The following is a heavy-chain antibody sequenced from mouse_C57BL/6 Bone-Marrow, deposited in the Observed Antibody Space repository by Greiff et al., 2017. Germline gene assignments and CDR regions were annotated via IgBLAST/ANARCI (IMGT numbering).Heavy chain of an antibody. D-gene: IGHD5-1*01. V-gene: IGHV1-61*01. Sequence: QVQLQQPGAELVRPGSSVKLSCKASGYTFTSYWLAWVKQRPGQGLEWIGNIYPSDSETHYNQKFKDKATLTVAKSSSTSYMQLSSLTSEDSAVDYCARGSTYPYYAMDYWGQGTSGTVSS. CDR1: GYTFTSYW. CDR3: ARGSTYPYYAMDY. CDR2: IYPSDSET. J-gene: IGHJ4*01.